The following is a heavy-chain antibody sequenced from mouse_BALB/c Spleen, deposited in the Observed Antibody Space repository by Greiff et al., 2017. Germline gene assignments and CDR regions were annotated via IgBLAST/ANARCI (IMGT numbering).Heavy chain of an antibody. J-gene: IGHJ2*01. CDR1: GFTFSDYY. Sequence: EVKLVESGGGLVKPGGSLKLSCAASGFTFSDYYMYWVRQTPEKRLEWVATISDGGSYTYYPDSVKGRFTISRDNAKNNLYLQMSSLKSEDTAMYYCAREGSGIDYWGQGTTLTVSS. V-gene: IGHV5-4*02. CDR2: ISDGGSYT. CDR3: AREGSGIDY.